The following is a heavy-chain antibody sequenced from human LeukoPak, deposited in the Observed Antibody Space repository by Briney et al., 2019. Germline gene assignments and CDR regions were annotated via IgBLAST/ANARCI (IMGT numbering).Heavy chain of an antibody. CDR1: GFSLSTSGVG. V-gene: IGHV2-5*02. CDR3: ARIWFGELFGGAFDI. Sequence: SGPTLVKPTQTLTLTCTFSGFSLSTSGVGVGWIRQPPGKALEWLALIYWDDDKRYSPSLKSGLTITKDTSKNQVVLTMTNMDPVDTATYYCARIWFGELFGGAFDIWGQGTMVTVSS. J-gene: IGHJ3*02. CDR2: IYWDDDK. D-gene: IGHD3-10*01.